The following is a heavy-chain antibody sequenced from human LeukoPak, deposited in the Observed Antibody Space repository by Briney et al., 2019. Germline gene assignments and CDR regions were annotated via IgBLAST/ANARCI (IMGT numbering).Heavy chain of an antibody. CDR1: GYIFTGYY. Sequence: GASVKVSCKASGYIFTGYYKHWVRQAPGQGLEWMGWISPKSGVTNYAQKFQGRVTMTSDTSISTAYMELSRLTSDDTAVYYCARPEGSYYYGPGVWFDPWGQGTLVTVSS. CDR3: ARPEGSYYYGPGVWFDP. CDR2: ISPKSGVT. J-gene: IGHJ5*02. D-gene: IGHD3-10*01. V-gene: IGHV1-2*02.